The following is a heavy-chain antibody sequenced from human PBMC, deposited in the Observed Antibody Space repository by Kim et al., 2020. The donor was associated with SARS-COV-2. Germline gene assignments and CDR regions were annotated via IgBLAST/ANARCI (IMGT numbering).Heavy chain of an antibody. V-gene: IGHV3-74*01. D-gene: IGHD1-26*01. J-gene: IGHJ3*02. CDR3: ARGILRTKGAFDI. Sequence: SVKGRFTIARDNAKNKLYLQMNRLRAEDTALNYCARGILRTKGAFDIWGQGAMVTVSS.